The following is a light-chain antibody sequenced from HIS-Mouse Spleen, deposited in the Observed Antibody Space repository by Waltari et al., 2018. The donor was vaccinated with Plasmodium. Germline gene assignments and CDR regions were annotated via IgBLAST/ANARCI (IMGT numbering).Light chain of an antibody. CDR3: QQSYSTPGT. J-gene: IGKJ4*01. CDR1: QSISSY. Sequence: DIQMTQSPSSLSASVRDRVTITSRASQSISSYLNWYQQKPGKAPKLLIYAASSLQSGVPSRFSGSGSGTDFTLTISSLQPEDFATYYCQQSYSTPGTFGGGTKVEIK. CDR2: AAS. V-gene: IGKV1-39*01.